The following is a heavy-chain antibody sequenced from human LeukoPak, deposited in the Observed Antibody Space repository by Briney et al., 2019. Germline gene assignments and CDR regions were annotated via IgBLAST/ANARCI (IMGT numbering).Heavy chain of an antibody. V-gene: IGHV3-7*01. D-gene: IGHD3-22*01. CDR3: ARDITMIVVVIDPPDNWFDP. Sequence: PGGSLRLSCAASGFTFSSYWMSWVRQAPGKGLEWVANIKQDGSEKYYVDSVKGRFTISRDNAKNSLYLQMNSLRAEDTAVYYCARDITMIVVVIDPPDNWFDPWGQGTLVTVSS. CDR2: IKQDGSEK. J-gene: IGHJ5*02. CDR1: GFTFSSYW.